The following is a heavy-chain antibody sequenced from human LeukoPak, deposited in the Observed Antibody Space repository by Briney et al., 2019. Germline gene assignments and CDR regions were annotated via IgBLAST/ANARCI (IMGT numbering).Heavy chain of an antibody. CDR1: GGSFSGYY. D-gene: IGHD4/OR15-4a*01. CDR2: INHSGST. CDR3: ARGKVPTTPLYGMDV. J-gene: IGHJ6*02. V-gene: IGHV4-34*01. Sequence: PSETLSLTCAVYGGSFSGYYWSWIRQPPWKGLEWIGEINHSGSTNYNPSLKSRVTISVDTSKNQFSLKLSSVTAADTAVYYCARGKVPTTPLYGMDVWGQGTTVTVSS.